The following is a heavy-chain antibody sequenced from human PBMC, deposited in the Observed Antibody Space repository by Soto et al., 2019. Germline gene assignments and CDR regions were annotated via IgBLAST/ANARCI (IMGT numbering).Heavy chain of an antibody. CDR3: ETHREVGYCTNGVCSHRAHYGMDV. V-gene: IGHV5-51*01. J-gene: IGHJ6*02. Sequence: GESLKISCKGSGYSFTSYWIGWVRQMPGKGLEWMGIIYPGDSDTRYSPSFQGQVTISADKSISTAYLQWSSLKPSNTTMYYCETHREVGYCTNGVCSHRAHYGMDVWGQGTTVTVSS. CDR2: IYPGDSDT. CDR1: GYSFTSYW. D-gene: IGHD2-8*01.